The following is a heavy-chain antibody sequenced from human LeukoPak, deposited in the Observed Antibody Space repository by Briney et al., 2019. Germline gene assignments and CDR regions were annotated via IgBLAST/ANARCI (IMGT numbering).Heavy chain of an antibody. J-gene: IGHJ5*02. Sequence: PSETLSLTCTVSGGSISSSSYYWGWIRQPPGKGLEWIGSIYYSGSTYYNPSLKSRVTISVDTSKNQFSLKLSSVAAADTAVYYCARVSVVVTAILPWGQGTLVTVSS. D-gene: IGHD2-21*02. CDR1: GGSISSSSYY. CDR3: ARVSVVVTAILP. V-gene: IGHV4-39*07. CDR2: IYYSGST.